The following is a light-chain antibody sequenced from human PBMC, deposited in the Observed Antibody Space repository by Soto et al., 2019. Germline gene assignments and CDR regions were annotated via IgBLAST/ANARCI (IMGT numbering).Light chain of an antibody. CDR2: DNN. V-gene: IGLV1-47*02. CDR3: QSYDSSLSAPYV. J-gene: IGLJ1*01. CDR1: SSNIGSNY. Sequence: QSVLTQPPSASGTPGQRVTISCSGSSSNIGSNYVSWYQQLPGTAPKLLIYDNNQRPSGVPDRFSGSKSGTSASLAISGLRSEDEADYYCQSYDSSLSAPYVFGTGTKLTVL.